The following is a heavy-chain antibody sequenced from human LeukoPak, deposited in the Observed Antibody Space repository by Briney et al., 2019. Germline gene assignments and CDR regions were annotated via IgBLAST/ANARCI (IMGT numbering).Heavy chain of an antibody. D-gene: IGHD3-10*01. J-gene: IGHJ4*02. CDR2: IYTSGST. CDR1: GGSISSYY. Sequence: SETLSLTCTVSGGSISSYYWSWIRQPAGKGLEWIGRIYTSGSTNYSPSLKSRVTMSVDTSKNQFSLKLSSVTAADTAVYYCASTESFYGSGSYYYFDYWGQGTLVTVSS. V-gene: IGHV4-4*07. CDR3: ASTESFYGSGSYYYFDY.